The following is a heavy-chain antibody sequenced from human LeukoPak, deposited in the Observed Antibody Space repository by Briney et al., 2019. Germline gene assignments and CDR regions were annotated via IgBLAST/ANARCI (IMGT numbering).Heavy chain of an antibody. V-gene: IGHV1-2*02. CDR2: INTKSGRT. D-gene: IGHD3-3*01. CDR1: GYSFTDYY. Sequence: ASVRASCKTSGYSFTDYYIHCVRQAPGQGLEWMGWINTKSGRTSSARKFQGRVTMTRDPSITTVYMDMAWLTSDDTAIYFCARADFIDAGPYLIGPWGQGTLVTVSS. J-gene: IGHJ5*02. CDR3: ARADFIDAGPYLIGP.